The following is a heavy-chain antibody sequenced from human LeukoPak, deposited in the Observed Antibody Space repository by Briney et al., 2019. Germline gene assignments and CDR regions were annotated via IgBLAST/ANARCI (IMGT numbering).Heavy chain of an antibody. V-gene: IGHV3-23*01. Sequence: GGSLRLSCAASGLTFSSYAMSWVRQAPGKGLEWVSAISGSGGSTYYADSVKGRFTISRDNSKNTLYLQMNSLRAEDTAVYYCAKGYYDYVWGRPPTPTFDYWGQGTLVTVSS. CDR3: AKGYYDYVWGRPPTPTFDY. CDR2: ISGSGGST. J-gene: IGHJ4*02. D-gene: IGHD3-16*01. CDR1: GLTFSSYA.